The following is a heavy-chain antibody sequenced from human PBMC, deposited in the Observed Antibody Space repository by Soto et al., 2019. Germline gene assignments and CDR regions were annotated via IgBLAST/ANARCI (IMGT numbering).Heavy chain of an antibody. CDR2: ITPSGGAT. D-gene: IGHD7-27*01. Sequence: ASVKVSCKTSGYTFASYHIHWVRQAPGQGLEWVGIITPSGGATMYAQKFQGRVTMTRDTSTSTVYMELSTLTSEDTAVYYCARELSGGYFDYWGPGTLVTVSS. V-gene: IGHV1-46*01. CDR1: GYTFASYH. J-gene: IGHJ4*02. CDR3: ARELSGGYFDY.